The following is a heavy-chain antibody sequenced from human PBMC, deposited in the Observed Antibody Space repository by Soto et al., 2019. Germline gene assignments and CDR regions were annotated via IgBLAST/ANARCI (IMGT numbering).Heavy chain of an antibody. Sequence: QVQLQQWGAGLLKPSETLSLTCAVYGASFSGYYWTWIRQSPGRGLEWIGEIDHSGGAKYNPSLRSRLTMLVDPSKKQFSLRLTSVTAADTAVYYCATGGPINPLVPGLILNNYFDSWGQGTLVTVSS. CDR3: ATGGPINPLVPGLILNNYFDS. J-gene: IGHJ5*01. CDR2: IDHSGGA. CDR1: GASFSGYY. D-gene: IGHD3-10*01. V-gene: IGHV4-34*01.